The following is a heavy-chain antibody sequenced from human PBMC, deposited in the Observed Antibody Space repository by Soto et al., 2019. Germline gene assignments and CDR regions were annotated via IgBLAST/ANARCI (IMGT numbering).Heavy chain of an antibody. V-gene: IGHV2-5*02. CDR2: IYWDDDK. CDR3: AHSTDVKSFDY. J-gene: IGHJ4*02. CDR1: GFSLSTSGVG. Sequence: QITLKESGPTLVKPTQTLTLTCTFSGFSLSTSGVGVGWIRQPPGKALDWLAVIYWDDDKRYSQSLESRLTITKDTSKNQVVLTMTNMAPVDTATYYCAHSTDVKSFDYWGQGTLVTVSS.